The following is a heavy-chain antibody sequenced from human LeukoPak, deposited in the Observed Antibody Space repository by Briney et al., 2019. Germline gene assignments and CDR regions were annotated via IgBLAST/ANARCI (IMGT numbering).Heavy chain of an antibody. V-gene: IGHV3-49*04. CDR2: IRSKAYGGTT. CDR3: TRVGPSPAEDYYYYYGMDV. CDR1: GFTFGDYA. Sequence: GGSLRLSCTASGFTFGDYAMSWVRQAPGKGLEWVGFIRSKAYGGTTEYAASAKGRFTISRDDSKSIAYLQMNSLKTEDTAVYYCTRVGPSPAEDYYYYYGMDVWGQGTTVTVSS. J-gene: IGHJ6*02.